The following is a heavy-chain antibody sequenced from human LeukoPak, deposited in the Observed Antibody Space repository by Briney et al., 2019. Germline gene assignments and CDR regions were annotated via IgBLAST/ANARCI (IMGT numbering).Heavy chain of an antibody. V-gene: IGHV4-30-4*01. Sequence: PSETLSLTCTVSGGSMSSGDYYWSWLRQPPGKGLEWIGYIYYSGSTNYNPSLKSRVTISVDTSKNQFSLKLSSVTAADTAVYYCARGDFWSGYRLDYWGQGTLVTVSS. D-gene: IGHD3-3*01. J-gene: IGHJ4*02. CDR2: IYYSGST. CDR1: GGSMSSGDYY. CDR3: ARGDFWSGYRLDY.